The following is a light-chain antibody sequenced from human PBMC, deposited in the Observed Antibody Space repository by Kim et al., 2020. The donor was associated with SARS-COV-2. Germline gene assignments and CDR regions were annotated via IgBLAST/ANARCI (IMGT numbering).Light chain of an antibody. CDR2: QDN. CDR3: QAWDSSTHNYV. CDR1: RLADKY. J-gene: IGLJ1*01. V-gene: IGLV3-1*01. Sequence: SPGQTASITFSLYRLADKYVSWYQQKPGPSPVVVIYQDNQRPSGIPERFSGSNSGNTATLTISGTQAMDEADYYCQAWDSSTHNYVFGAGTKVTVL.